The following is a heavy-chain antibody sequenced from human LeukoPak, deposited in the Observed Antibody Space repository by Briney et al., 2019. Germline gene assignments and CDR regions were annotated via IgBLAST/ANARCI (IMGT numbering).Heavy chain of an antibody. CDR3: TTRYCSGGRCDY. D-gene: IGHD2-15*01. V-gene: IGHV3-15*01. Sequence: GGSLRLSCTASGFTFSNAWMDWVRQAPGKGLEWVGRIKSKTDGGTTDYAAPVKGRFTISRDDSKTTLYLQMNSLKTEDTAVYYCTTRYCSGGRCDYWGQGTLVTVSS. J-gene: IGHJ4*02. CDR2: IKSKTDGGTT. CDR1: GFTFSNAW.